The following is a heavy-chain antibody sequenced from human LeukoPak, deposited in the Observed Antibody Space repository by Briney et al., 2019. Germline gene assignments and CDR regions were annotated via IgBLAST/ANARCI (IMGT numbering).Heavy chain of an antibody. V-gene: IGHV2-5*02. CDR1: RLSLSTSGVG. Sequence: SGPTLSCATQTLTLTCTFSRLSLSTSGVGVGWIRQPPAKALEWPALIYWDDDKRYSPSLKSRPTVTKDTSRNQAVLTMTNMDPVDTATYYCAHRPVTLPGEFDHFGEGALVTVSS. CDR3: AHRPVTLPGEFDH. J-gene: IGHJ4*02. D-gene: IGHD3-10*01. CDR2: IYWDDDK.